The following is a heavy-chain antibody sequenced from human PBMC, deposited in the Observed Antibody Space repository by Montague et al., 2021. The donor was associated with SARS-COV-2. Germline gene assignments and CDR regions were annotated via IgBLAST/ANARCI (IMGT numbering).Heavy chain of an antibody. CDR3: ARSGVGIFDFSYFDS. D-gene: IGHD3-3*01. Sequence: SETLSLTCSVSGFSISSGYYWGWIRQTPGKGLEWIGSRYQNGATYYSPSLKRPVTILLDTSKNQFSLSLTSVTAADTAVYYCARSGVGIFDFSYFDSWGRGTMVTVSS. CDR1: GFSISSGYY. V-gene: IGHV4-38-2*02. J-gene: IGHJ4*02. CDR2: RYQNGAT.